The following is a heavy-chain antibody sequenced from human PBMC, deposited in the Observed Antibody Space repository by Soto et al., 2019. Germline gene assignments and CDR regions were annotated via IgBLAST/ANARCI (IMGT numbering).Heavy chain of an antibody. CDR2: MNPKSGNT. CDR3: VRVYGEIDY. J-gene: IGHJ4*02. V-gene: IGHV1-8*01. CDR1: GYTFTNYD. D-gene: IGHD4-17*01. Sequence: QVQLVQSGAEVKKPGASVKVSCKASGYTFTNYDINWVRQATGQGLEWMGWMNPKSGNTGYAQHFQGRLTMTRSTSISTAYMELSSVRSEDTGVYYCVRVYGEIDYWGQGTLFTVSS.